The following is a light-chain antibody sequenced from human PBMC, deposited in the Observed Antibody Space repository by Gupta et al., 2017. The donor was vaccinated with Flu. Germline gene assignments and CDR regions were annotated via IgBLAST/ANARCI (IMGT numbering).Light chain of an antibody. Sequence: LALTPSPSASASLGASVQLTCTLSSGHSSYAIAWHQQQPEKGPRYLMKLNSDGSHSKGDGIPDRFSDSNSGAARYLTIASLQSEDEADYYCQTWGTGIRVFGGGTKLTVL. CDR2: LNSDGSH. CDR3: QTWGTGIRV. V-gene: IGLV4-69*01. J-gene: IGLJ3*02. CDR1: SGHSSYA.